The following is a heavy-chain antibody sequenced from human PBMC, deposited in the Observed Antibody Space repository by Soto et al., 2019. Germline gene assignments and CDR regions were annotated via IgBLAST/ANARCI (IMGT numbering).Heavy chain of an antibody. CDR2: IIPFIGTA. V-gene: IGHV1-69*18. CDR1: GGTFSSYA. CDR3: ARVVMPPVLASSYTGRAV. J-gene: IGHJ6*03. Sequence: QVQLVQSGAEVKKPGSSVTVSCKASGGTFSSYAISWVRQAPGQGLEWMGRIIPFIGTANYAQKFQGRVTITADESTSTAYMELTSLGSEDTAVYYCARVVMPPVLASSYTGRAVWGKGTTVTAS. D-gene: IGHD2-15*01.